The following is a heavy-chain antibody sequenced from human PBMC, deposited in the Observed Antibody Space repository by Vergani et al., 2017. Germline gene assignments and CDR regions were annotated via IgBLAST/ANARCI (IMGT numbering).Heavy chain of an antibody. V-gene: IGHV3-21*01. CDR2: VSSRASHI. J-gene: IGHJ6*03. Sequence: EMQLVESGGGLVKPGESLRLSCAASGFTFSSYRRNWVRQSPGKGLEWVSYVSSRASHIYYADSVKGRLTISRENTKNFLYRQMNSLRAEDTAVYFCARDPGREPGSFTDFYYYFMDVWGKGTTVTVSS. D-gene: IGHD1-14*01. CDR1: GFTFSSYR. CDR3: ARDPGREPGSFTDFYYYFMDV.